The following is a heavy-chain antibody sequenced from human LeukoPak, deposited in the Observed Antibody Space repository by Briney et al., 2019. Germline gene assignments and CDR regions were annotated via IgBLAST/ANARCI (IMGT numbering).Heavy chain of an antibody. J-gene: IGHJ4*02. Sequence: GGSLRLSCAASGFTFSSYAMSWVRQAPGKGLEWVSAISGSGGSTYYADSVKGRFTISRDNSKNTLYLQMNSLRAEDTAVYYCAKVRLYYDILTGYSSRYYFDYWGQGTLVTVSS. CDR1: GFTFSSYA. CDR3: AKVRLYYDILTGYSSRYYFDY. D-gene: IGHD3-9*01. V-gene: IGHV3-23*01. CDR2: ISGSGGST.